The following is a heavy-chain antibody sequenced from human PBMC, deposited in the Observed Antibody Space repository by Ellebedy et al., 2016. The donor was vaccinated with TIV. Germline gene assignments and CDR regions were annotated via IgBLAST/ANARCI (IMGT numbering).Heavy chain of an antibody. CDR1: GGSLSRYY. CDR3: GRSWNYANWFDP. Sequence: MPSETLSLTSAVYGGSLSRYYWTWIRQSPGKGLEWIGEFDHSWRTNYSPSLKSRVTVSVDTSKKQFFLNLSSVTAADTAVYYCGRSWNYANWFDPWGQGTLVTVSS. CDR2: FDHSWRT. V-gene: IGHV4-34*01. J-gene: IGHJ5*02. D-gene: IGHD1-7*01.